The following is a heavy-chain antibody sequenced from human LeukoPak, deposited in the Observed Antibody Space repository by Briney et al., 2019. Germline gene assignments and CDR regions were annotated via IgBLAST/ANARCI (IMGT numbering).Heavy chain of an antibody. CDR3: AREGHSMTGTTMPFY. J-gene: IGHJ4*02. CDR1: GGTFSSYA. D-gene: IGHD1-14*01. Sequence: GASVKVSCKASGGTFSSYAISWVRQAPGQGLEWMGGIIPIFGTANYAQKFQGRVTITTDESTSAAYMELSSLRSEDTAVYYCAREGHSMTGTTMPFYWGQGTLVTVSS. V-gene: IGHV1-69*05. CDR2: IIPIFGTA.